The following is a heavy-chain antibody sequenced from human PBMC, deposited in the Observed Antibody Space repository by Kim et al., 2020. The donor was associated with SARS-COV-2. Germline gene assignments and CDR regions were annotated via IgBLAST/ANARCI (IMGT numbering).Heavy chain of an antibody. CDR2: IDREGSRT. J-gene: IGHJ4*02. V-gene: IGHV3-74*01. D-gene: IGHD4-17*01. CDR1: GFTFSNYW. CDR3: LRGAYSDYCFDC. Sequence: GGSLRLSCAASGFTFSNYWMHWVRQAPGKGLVWVSRIDREGSRTNYADFVKGRFTISRDNAKNTLYLQMSSLRDEDTALYYCLRGAYSDYCFDCWGQGP.